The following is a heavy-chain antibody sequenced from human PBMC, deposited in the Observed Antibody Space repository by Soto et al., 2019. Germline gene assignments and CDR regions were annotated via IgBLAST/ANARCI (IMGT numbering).Heavy chain of an antibody. CDR2: IYHSGTT. V-gene: IGHV4-38-2*01. CDR1: GGSLSPYP. D-gene: IGHD5-12*01. Sequence: LSRTASLTCDVYGGSLSPYPCGWIRQPPGKRLEWIGNIYHSGTTYYNPSLEIRVTISVDTSNNQFSLKLNSVTAADTAVYYCARAFCGGYAAYCYRNEGWAQRTTV. CDR3: ARAFCGGYAAYCYRNEG. J-gene: IGHJ6*01.